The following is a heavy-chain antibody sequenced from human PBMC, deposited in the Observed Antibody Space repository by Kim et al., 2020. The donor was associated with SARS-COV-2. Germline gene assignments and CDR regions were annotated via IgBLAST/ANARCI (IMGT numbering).Heavy chain of an antibody. D-gene: IGHD1-26*01. CDR2: IYYTGST. CDR1: GGSITRSTYY. J-gene: IGHJ5*02. V-gene: IGHV4-39*01. Sequence: SETLSLTCTVSGGSITRSTYYWGWIRQPPGKGLEWIGSIYYTGSTYYAPSLKSRVTISVDTSKNQFSLKLSSVTAADTAVYYCARLGVLGGATTNWFDPWAQGTLVTVSS. CDR3: ARLGVLGGATTNWFDP.